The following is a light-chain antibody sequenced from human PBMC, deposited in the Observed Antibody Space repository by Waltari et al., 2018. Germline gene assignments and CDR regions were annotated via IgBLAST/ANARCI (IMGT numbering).Light chain of an antibody. CDR1: SSNIGSPYN. Sequence: QSVLTQPPSVSGAPGQRVTISCTGSSSNIGSPYNVHWYQQVPGRAPKLLIYDDSHRPSGVPDRFSGSKSGTSASLAITGLQAEDEAEYYCAAWDDKLRGRGVFGGGTKLTVL. CDR3: AAWDDKLRGRGV. V-gene: IGLV1-40*01. J-gene: IGLJ3*02. CDR2: DDS.